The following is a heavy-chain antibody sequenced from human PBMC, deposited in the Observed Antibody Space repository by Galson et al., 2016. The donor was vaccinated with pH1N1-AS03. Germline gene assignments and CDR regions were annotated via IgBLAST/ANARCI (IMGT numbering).Heavy chain of an antibody. CDR3: AGVDLGSGFDF. CDR2: INYVGTS. V-gene: IGHV4-34*01. Sequence: VYGGSLKGFYWTWIRQPPGRGLEWIGQINYVGTSDYNPSLSSRVSFSVDTSNNRFSLNLTSVTAADTAVYYCAGVDLGSGFDFWGQGALVSVST. J-gene: IGHJ4*02. CDR1: GGSLKGFY. D-gene: IGHD3-16*01.